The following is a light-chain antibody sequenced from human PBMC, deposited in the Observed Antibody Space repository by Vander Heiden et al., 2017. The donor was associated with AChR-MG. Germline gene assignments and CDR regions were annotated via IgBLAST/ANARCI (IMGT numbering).Light chain of an antibody. CDR2: DAA. CDR1: RAGPHDY. V-gene: IGKV3D-20*01. CDR3: HQYGNSIQT. Sequence: ENVLTQSPATLPLSPGDRATLFCGSRRAGPHDYVGWYQQKPGQAPRLLIFDAASRAAGVPERFSGSGSGTDYTLTISRLEPEDFGVYFCHQYGNSIQTFGKGTTVDI. J-gene: IGKJ1*01.